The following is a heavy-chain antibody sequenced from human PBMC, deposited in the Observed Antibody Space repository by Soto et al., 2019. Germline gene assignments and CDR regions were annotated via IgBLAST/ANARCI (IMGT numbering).Heavy chain of an antibody. CDR2: IWYDGSNK. CDR1: GFTFSRYG. Sequence: GGSLRLSCAASGFTFSRYGMHWVRQAPGKGLEWVAVIWYDGSNKYYADSVKGRFTISRDNSKNTLYLQMNSLRAEDTAVYYCAREIAVAGSYFDYWGQGTLVTVSS. V-gene: IGHV3-33*01. CDR3: AREIAVAGSYFDY. J-gene: IGHJ4*02. D-gene: IGHD6-19*01.